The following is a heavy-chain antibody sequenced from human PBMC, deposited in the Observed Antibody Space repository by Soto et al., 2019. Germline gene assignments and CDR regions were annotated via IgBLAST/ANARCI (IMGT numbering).Heavy chain of an antibody. Sequence: GGSLRLSCAASGFTFHDYAVHWVRQAPGKGLEWVSGISWNSASIGYADSVRGRFTISRDNTKNSLYLQMDSLRPDDTALYYCAKDITKGLPFNFYHGLDVWGQGTPVTVSS. CDR2: ISWNSASI. V-gene: IGHV3-9*01. J-gene: IGHJ6*01. CDR3: AKDITKGLPFNFYHGLDV. CDR1: GFTFHDYA. D-gene: IGHD3-16*01.